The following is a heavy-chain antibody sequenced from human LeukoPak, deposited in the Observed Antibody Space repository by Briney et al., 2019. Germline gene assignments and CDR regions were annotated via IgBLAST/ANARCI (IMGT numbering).Heavy chain of an antibody. J-gene: IGHJ6*03. CDR3: ARGPSVVVAPTGFYYYYYMDV. Sequence: GGSLRLSCAASGFTFSSYSMNWVRQAPGKGLEWISSISSSSSYIYYADSVKGRFTISRDNAKNSLYLQMNSLRAEDTAVYYCARGPSVVVAPTGFYYYYYMDVWGKGTTVTVSS. D-gene: IGHD2-15*01. CDR2: ISSSSSYI. CDR1: GFTFSSYS. V-gene: IGHV3-21*01.